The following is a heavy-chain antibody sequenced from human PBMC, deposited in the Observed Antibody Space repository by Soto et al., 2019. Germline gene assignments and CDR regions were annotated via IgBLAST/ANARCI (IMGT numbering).Heavy chain of an antibody. CDR3: ARAVRGYDFSTASYYYYYYMDV. Sequence: QVQLQQWGAGLLKPSETLSLTCAVYGGSFSGYYWSWIRQPPGRGLEWIGEINHSGTTNYNPSLKSRVTQPVDTSKNHFSLKLSSVTAADTAVYFCARAVRGYDFSTASYYYYYYMDVWGKGTTVTVSS. J-gene: IGHJ6*03. CDR2: INHSGTT. CDR1: GGSFSGYY. V-gene: IGHV4-34*01. D-gene: IGHD3-9*01.